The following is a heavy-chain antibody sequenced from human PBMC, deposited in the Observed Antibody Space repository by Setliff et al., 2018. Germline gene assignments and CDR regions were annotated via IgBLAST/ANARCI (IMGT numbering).Heavy chain of an antibody. CDR1: GGSFRGYY. CDR3: ARGPNSNYEGAFDI. J-gene: IGHJ3*02. V-gene: IGHV4-34*01. Sequence: LSLTCAVYGGSFRGYYWSWIRQPPGKGLEWIGEINHSGSTNYNPSLKSRVTISVDTSKNQFSLKLSSVTAADTAVYYCARGPNSNYEGAFDIWGQGTMVTVSS. CDR2: INHSGST. D-gene: IGHD4-4*01.